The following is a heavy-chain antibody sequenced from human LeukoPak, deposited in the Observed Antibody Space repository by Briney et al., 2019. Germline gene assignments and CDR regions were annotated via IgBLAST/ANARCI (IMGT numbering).Heavy chain of an antibody. CDR2: ISSSSSYI. Sequence: GGSLRLSCAASGFTFSSYSMNWVRQAPGKGLEWVSSISSSSSYIYYADSMKGRFTISRDNSQNTLYLQMNSLRNEDTAVYYCAKEIWPTVTTPGHTYFDYWGQGTLVTVSS. J-gene: IGHJ4*02. CDR1: GFTFSSYS. V-gene: IGHV3-21*01. D-gene: IGHD4-17*01. CDR3: AKEIWPTVTTPGHTYFDY.